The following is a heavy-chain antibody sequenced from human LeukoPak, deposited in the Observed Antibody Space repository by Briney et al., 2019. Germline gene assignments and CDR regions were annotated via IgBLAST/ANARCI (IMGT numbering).Heavy chain of an antibody. CDR2: ISSSGSTI. V-gene: IGHV3-48*04. J-gene: IGHJ6*04. Sequence: GGSLRLSCAASGFTFSSYSMNWVRQAPGKGLEWVSYISSSGSTIYYADSVKGRFTISRDNAKNSLYLQMNSLRTEDTAVYYCAELGITMIGGVWGKGTTVTISS. CDR3: AELGITMIGGV. CDR1: GFTFSSYS. D-gene: IGHD3-10*02.